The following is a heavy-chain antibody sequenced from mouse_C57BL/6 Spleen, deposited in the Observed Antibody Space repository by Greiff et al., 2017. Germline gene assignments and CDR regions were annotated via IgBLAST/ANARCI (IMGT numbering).Heavy chain of an antibody. D-gene: IGHD1-1*01. J-gene: IGHJ2*01. CDR3: ARSDYYGSSYHY. CDR2: IHPNSGST. CDR1: GYTFTSYW. V-gene: IGHV1-64*01. Sequence: VQLQQPGAELVKPGASVKLSCKASGYTFTSYWMHWVKQRPGQGLEWIGMIHPNSGSTNYNEKFKSKATLTVDKSSSTAYMQLSSLTSEDSAVYYCARSDYYGSSYHYWGQGTTLTVSS.